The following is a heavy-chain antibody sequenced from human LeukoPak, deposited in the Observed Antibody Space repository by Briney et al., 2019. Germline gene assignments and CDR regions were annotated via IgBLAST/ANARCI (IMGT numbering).Heavy chain of an antibody. CDR2: INHSGST. CDR3: ARDGLGYCTNGVCYTAYYFDY. Sequence: PSETLSLTCAVYGGSFSDYYWSWICQPPGKGLEWIGEINHSGSTNYNPSLKSRVTISVDTSKNQFSLKLSSVTAADTAVYYCARDGLGYCTNGVCYTAYYFDYWGQGTLVTVSS. CDR1: GGSFSDYY. V-gene: IGHV4-34*01. D-gene: IGHD2-8*01. J-gene: IGHJ4*02.